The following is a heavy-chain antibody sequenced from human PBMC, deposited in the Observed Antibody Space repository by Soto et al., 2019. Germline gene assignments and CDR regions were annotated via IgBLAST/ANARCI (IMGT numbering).Heavy chain of an antibody. Sequence: QVQLQESGPGLVKPSETLSLTCTVSGGSISSYYWSWIRQPPGKGLEWIGYIYYSGRTNYNPSLKSRVPTSVDTSKNQFSLRLSSVTAADTAVYYCARGYCSSTSCYIWDNWFDPWGQGTLVTVSS. D-gene: IGHD2-2*02. V-gene: IGHV4-59*01. J-gene: IGHJ5*02. CDR2: IYYSGRT. CDR1: GGSISSYY. CDR3: ARGYCSSTSCYIWDNWFDP.